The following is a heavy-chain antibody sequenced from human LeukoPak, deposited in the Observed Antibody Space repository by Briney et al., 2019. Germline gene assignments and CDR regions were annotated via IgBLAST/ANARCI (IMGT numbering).Heavy chain of an antibody. J-gene: IGHJ3*02. D-gene: IGHD1-26*01. CDR3: ARGPKIVGAAFDI. Sequence: MPSETLSLTCTVSGGSIRSYYWSWIRQPPGKGLEWIGYIYYSGSTNYNPSLKSRVTISVDTSKNQFSLKLSSVTAADTAVYYCARGPKIVGAAFDIWGQGTMVTVSS. V-gene: IGHV4-59*01. CDR1: GGSIRSYY. CDR2: IYYSGST.